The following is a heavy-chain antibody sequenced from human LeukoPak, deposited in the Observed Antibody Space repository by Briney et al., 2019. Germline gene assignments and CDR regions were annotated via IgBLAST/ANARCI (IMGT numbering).Heavy chain of an antibody. CDR1: GGSISSYY. CDR2: IYTSGST. Sequence: SETLSLTCTVSGGSISSYYWSWIRQPAGKGLEWIGRIYTSGSTNYNPSLKSRVTMSVDTSKNQFSLKLSSVTAADTGVYYCARDPKAHQYYDFWSGYRTDYYMDVWGKGTTVTVSS. V-gene: IGHV4-4*07. J-gene: IGHJ6*03. D-gene: IGHD3-3*01. CDR3: ARDPKAHQYYDFWSGYRTDYYMDV.